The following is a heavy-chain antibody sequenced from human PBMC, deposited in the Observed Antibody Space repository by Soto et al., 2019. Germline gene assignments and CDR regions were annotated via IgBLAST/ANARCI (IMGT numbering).Heavy chain of an antibody. CDR2: ISSNGVGT. CDR3: ARRARTDFYYMDV. Sequence: EVQLAESGGGLAQPGGSLRLSCAASGFTLSCYAMDCVRQAPGKGLEYVSGISSNGVGTYYANSVQGRFTISKDNSKNTVYLKMGSLTPEDMAVYYCARRARTDFYYMDVWGKGTPVTVS. CDR1: GFTLSCYA. J-gene: IGHJ6*03. D-gene: IGHD6-6*01. V-gene: IGHV3-64*01.